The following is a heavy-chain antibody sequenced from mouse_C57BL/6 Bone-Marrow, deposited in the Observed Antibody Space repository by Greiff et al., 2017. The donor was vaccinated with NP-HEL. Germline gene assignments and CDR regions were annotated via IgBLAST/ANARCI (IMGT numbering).Heavy chain of an antibody. D-gene: IGHD4-1*01. J-gene: IGHJ3*01. V-gene: IGHV1-81*01. Sequence: VNLVESGAELARPGASVKLSCKASGYTFTSYGISWVKQRTGQGLEWIGEIYPRSGNTYYNEKFKGKATLTADKSSSTAYMELRSLTSEDSAVYFCARGGGTAWFAYWGQGTLVTVSA. CDR3: ARGGGTAWFAY. CDR1: GYTFTSYG. CDR2: IYPRSGNT.